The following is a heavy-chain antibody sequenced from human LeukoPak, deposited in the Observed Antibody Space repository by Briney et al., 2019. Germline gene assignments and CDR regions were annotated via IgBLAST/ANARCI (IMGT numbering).Heavy chain of an antibody. V-gene: IGHV4-39*07. D-gene: IGHD6-19*01. CDR1: GGSISSSSYY. Sequence: SETLSLTCTVSGGSISSSSYYWGWIRQPPGKGLEWIGSIYYSGSTYYNPSLKSRVTISVDTSKNQFSLKLSSVTAADTAVYYCATNQAGTLDNWFDPWGQGTLVTVSS. J-gene: IGHJ5*02. CDR2: IYYSGST. CDR3: ATNQAGTLDNWFDP.